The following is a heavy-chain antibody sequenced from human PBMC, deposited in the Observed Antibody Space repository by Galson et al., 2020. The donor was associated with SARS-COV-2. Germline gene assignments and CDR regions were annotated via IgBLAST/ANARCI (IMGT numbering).Heavy chain of an antibody. CDR1: GYTFTDYD. CDR2: ITPHNGDT. J-gene: IGHJ4*02. Sequence: ASVKVSCKASGYTFTDYDITWVRQAPGQGLEWLGWITPHNGDTRYAQNLKGRLTLTTDTSTNTAHMELRSLRSDDTAVYYCARDSETDYFTCGGKGPRGPVSS. V-gene: IGHV1-18*01. CDR3: ARDSETDYFTC.